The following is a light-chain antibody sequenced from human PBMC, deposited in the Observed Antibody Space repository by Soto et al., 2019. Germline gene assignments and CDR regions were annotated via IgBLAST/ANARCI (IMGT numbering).Light chain of an antibody. J-gene: IGKJ3*01. CDR3: QQRES. Sequence: DIQVTQSPSSLSASVGDRVTITCRASQDISNYLHWYQQKPGKAPKLLIYGVSNLQSGVPSRFSGSCSGTDFTLTISSLQPEDFATYYCQQRESFGPGTKVDVK. CDR1: QDISNY. V-gene: IGKV1-39*01. CDR2: GVS.